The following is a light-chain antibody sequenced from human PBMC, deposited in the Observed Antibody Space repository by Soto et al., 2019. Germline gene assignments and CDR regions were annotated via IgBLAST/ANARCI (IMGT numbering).Light chain of an antibody. J-gene: IGKJ4*01. V-gene: IGKV3-11*01. CDR1: QSVSSY. Sequence: EIVLTQSPATLSLSPGERAALSCRASQSVSSYLAWYQQKPGQAPRLLIYDASKRAPGIPARFTGSGSGTDFTLTISILEPEDFAVYFCQQRSNWPSTFGGGTKVE. CDR3: QQRSNWPST. CDR2: DAS.